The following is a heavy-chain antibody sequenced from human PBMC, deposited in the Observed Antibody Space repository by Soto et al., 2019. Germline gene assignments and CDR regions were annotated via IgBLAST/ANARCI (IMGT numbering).Heavy chain of an antibody. CDR3: ARDSVTRFYYYGRPV. CDR2: IYFSGST. CDR1: GGSITSGDYY. D-gene: IGHD4-4*01. Sequence: PSETLSLTCTVSGGSITSGDYYWSWIRQPPGKGLEWIGYIYFSGSTYYNPSLKSRVSMSVDTSKNQFSLKLSSVTAADTAVYYRARDSVTRFYYYGRPVWGLVTTVSVS. J-gene: IGHJ6*02. V-gene: IGHV4-30-4*01.